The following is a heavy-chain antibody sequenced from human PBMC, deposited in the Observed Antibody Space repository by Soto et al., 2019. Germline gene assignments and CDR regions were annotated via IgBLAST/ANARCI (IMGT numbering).Heavy chain of an antibody. V-gene: IGHV4-59*08. CDR3: ARRPGGVRAPYYMDV. CDR2: SSHSGRT. D-gene: IGHD3-10*01. J-gene: IGHJ6*03. Sequence: SETLSLTCTFSGGSIINYYWSLSQQAPGKGLEWIGFSSHSGRTNYTPSLKSRVTISVDTSKNQFSLKLSSVTAADTAVYYCARRPGGVRAPYYMDVWGKGTTVTVSS. CDR1: GGSIINYY.